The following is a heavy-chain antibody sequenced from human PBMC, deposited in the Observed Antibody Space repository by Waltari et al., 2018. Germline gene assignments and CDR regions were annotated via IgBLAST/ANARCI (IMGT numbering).Heavy chain of an antibody. CDR2: FETSGSR. V-gene: IGHV4-4*07. CDR1: GDSISGYF. CDR3: ARGLRILGAGRDYGLDV. D-gene: IGHD6-13*01. Sequence: QVQLQESGPGLVTPSETLSLTCPVPGDSISGYFWTWVRPPAGRGLEWIGRFETSGSRNNNPSLKSRVTLSVDMSKNQFSLKLRSVTAADTAVYYCARGLRILGAGRDYGLDVWGQGTTVTVSS. J-gene: IGHJ6*02.